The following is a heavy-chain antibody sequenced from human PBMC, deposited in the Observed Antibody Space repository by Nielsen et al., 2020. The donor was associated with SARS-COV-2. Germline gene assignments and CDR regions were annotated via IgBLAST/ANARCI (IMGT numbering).Heavy chain of an antibody. CDR2: IIPMFRSG. CDR3: AREESGPYSSGSFDY. Sequence: SVKVSCKASGGSFSNYAISWVRQAPGRGLEWMGGIIPMFRSGNYAQNFQGRVTITADESTSTAYMELSSLRSEDTAMYYCAREESGPYSSGSFDYWGQGTLVTVSS. D-gene: IGHD6-19*01. CDR1: GGSFSNYA. J-gene: IGHJ4*02. V-gene: IGHV1-69*13.